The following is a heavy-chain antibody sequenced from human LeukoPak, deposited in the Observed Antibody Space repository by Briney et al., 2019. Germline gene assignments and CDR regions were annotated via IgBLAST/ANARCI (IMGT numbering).Heavy chain of an antibody. D-gene: IGHD2/OR15-2a*01. Sequence: SETLSLTCTVSGGSISSYYWSWIWQPPGKGLEWIAYISDIGSINYNPPLKSRVTISLDTSKNQFSLKLSSVTAADTAVYYCAGHHPRNTVDFWGQGTLVTVSS. CDR3: AGHHPRNTVDF. V-gene: IGHV4-59*08. J-gene: IGHJ4*02. CDR2: ISDIGSI. CDR1: GGSISSYY.